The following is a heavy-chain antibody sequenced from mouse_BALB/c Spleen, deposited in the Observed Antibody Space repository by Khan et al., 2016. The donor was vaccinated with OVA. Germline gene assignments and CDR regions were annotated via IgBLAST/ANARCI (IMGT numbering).Heavy chain of an antibody. Sequence: QVQLKQSGPEVVKPGASLKVSCKASGYTFTDYVIGWVKQRTRQGLEWIGDIFPGSGTPYYNEKFKDKATLTADKSSNTAYMQLSSLTSEDSAVDVCARGGYSVFAYWGQGTLVTVSA. J-gene: IGHJ3*01. CDR3: ARGGYSVFAY. CDR2: IFPGSGTP. V-gene: IGHV1-77*01. D-gene: IGHD2-14*01. CDR1: GYTFTDYV.